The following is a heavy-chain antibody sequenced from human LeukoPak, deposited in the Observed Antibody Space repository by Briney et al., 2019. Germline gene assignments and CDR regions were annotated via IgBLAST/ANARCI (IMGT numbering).Heavy chain of an antibody. CDR3: ARDSGYDSSGYHYFDY. D-gene: IGHD3-22*01. V-gene: IGHV3-33*01. CDR1: GFTFSSYG. Sequence: PGGSLRLSCAASGFTFSSYGMHWVRQAPGKGLEWVAVIWYDGSNKYYADSVKGRFTISGDNSKNTLYLQMNSLRAEDTAVYYCARDSGYDSSGYHYFDYWGQGTLVTVSS. CDR2: IWYDGSNK. J-gene: IGHJ4*02.